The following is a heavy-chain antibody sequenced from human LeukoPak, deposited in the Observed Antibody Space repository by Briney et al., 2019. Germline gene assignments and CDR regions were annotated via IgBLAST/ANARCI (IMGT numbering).Heavy chain of an antibody. Sequence: GGSLRPSCAASGFTFDDYSMHWVRQAPGKGLEWVSGISWNSGSIVYADSVKGRFTISRDRTKNSLYLQMNSLRAEDMALYYCARGNGYSTSGYVDYWGQGTLVTVSS. CDR2: ISWNSGSI. CDR3: ARGNGYSTSGYVDY. V-gene: IGHV3-9*03. CDR1: GFTFDDYS. J-gene: IGHJ4*02. D-gene: IGHD6-13*01.